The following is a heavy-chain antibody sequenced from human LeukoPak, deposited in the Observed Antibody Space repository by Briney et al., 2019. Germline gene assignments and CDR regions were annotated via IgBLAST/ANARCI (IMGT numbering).Heavy chain of an antibody. CDR2: ISYDGSNK. CDR1: GFTFSSYA. V-gene: IGHV3-30-3*01. CDR3: ARGTRELLDY. D-gene: IGHD1-26*01. Sequence: GRSLRLSCAASGFTFSSYAMHWVRQAPGKGLEWVAVISYDGSNKYYADSVKGRFTISRDNSKNTLYLQMNSLRAEDTAVYYCARGTRELLDYWGQGTLVTVSS. J-gene: IGHJ4*02.